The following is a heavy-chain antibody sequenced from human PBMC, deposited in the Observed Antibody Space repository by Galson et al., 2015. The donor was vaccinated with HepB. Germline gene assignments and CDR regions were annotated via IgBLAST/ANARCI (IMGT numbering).Heavy chain of an antibody. V-gene: IGHV1-18*01. Sequence: SVKVSCKASGYTFPSYGISWVRQAPGQGLEWMGWISAYNGNTNYAQKLQGRITMTTDTSTSTAYMELRSLRSDDTAVYYCARDYYYGSGRLYGASDYWGQGTLVTVSS. CDR3: ARDYYYGSGRLYGASDY. CDR1: GYTFPSYG. CDR2: ISAYNGNT. D-gene: IGHD3-10*01. J-gene: IGHJ4*02.